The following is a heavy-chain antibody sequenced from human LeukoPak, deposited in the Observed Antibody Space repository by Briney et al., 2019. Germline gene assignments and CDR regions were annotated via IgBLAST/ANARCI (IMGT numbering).Heavy chain of an antibody. V-gene: IGHV3-23*01. CDR1: GFTFSSYA. Sequence: PGGSLRLSCAASGFTFSSYAMSWVRQAPGKGLEWVSAISGSGYSTYFADSVKGRFTISRDNSKNTLYLQLNSLRAEDTAVYYCAKDLKFIDAFDIWGQGTVVTVSS. CDR2: ISGSGYST. J-gene: IGHJ3*02. CDR3: AKDLKFIDAFDI.